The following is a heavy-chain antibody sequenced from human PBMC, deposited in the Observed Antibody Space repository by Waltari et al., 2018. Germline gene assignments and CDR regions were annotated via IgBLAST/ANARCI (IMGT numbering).Heavy chain of an antibody. CDR1: GASVRSGDFC. V-gene: IGHV4-30-4*08. J-gene: IGHJ4*02. D-gene: IGHD3-22*01. CDR3: ARAVSIDRIVVVTHFDY. CDR2: ICYSGST. Sequence: QVQLQESGPGLVKPSQTLALTCAVSGASVRSGDFCCSWIRQPPGKGLEWIGYICYSGSTYYNPSLKSRLSMSVDTSKNQFSLNLNSVTAADTAMYYCARAVSIDRIVVVTHFDYWGQGTLVTVSS.